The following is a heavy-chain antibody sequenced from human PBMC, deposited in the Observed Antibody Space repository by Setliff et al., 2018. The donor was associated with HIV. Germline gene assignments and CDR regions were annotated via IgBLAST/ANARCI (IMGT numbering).Heavy chain of an antibody. CDR2: ISGSGGST. CDR1: GFTFNRYA. D-gene: IGHD3-16*01. V-gene: IGHV3-23*01. CDR3: AKGPHSEMITSVSDAFDI. Sequence: GGSLRLSCAASGFTFNRYAMSWVRQGPGKGPEWVSAISGSGGSTYSAASVKGRFTISRDNSKNTVYLQMDSLRVEDTAVYYCAKGPHSEMITSVSDAFDIWGRGTMVTVSS. J-gene: IGHJ3*02.